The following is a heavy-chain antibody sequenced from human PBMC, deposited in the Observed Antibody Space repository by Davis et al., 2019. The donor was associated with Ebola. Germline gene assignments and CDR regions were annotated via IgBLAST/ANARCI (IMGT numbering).Heavy chain of an antibody. CDR1: GGSIISSSSY. J-gene: IGHJ5*02. CDR3: ARQGWSCYSLRHWLDP. V-gene: IGHV4-39*01. D-gene: IGHD3-3*01. Sequence: MPSETLSLTCTVSGGSIISSSSYWGWIRQPPRKGLEWIGSIYYSGITYYNPSLKSRVTISVDTSKNQFSLKLRSVTAADTAVYYCARQGWSCYSLRHWLDPWGRGTLVTVSS. CDR2: IYYSGIT.